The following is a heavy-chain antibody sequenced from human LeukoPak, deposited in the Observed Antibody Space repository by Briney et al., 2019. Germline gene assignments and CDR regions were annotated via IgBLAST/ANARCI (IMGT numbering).Heavy chain of an antibody. CDR1: GGSISSSSYY. D-gene: IGHD2-15*01. J-gene: IGHJ6*02. CDR3: ASPFLGYCSGGSCPKTYYYYGMDV. V-gene: IGHV4-39*01. CDR2: IYYSGST. Sequence: SEALSLTCTVSGGSISSSSYYWGWIRQPPGKGLEWIGSIYYSGSTYNPSLKSRVTISVDTSKNQFSLKLSSVTAADTAVYYCASPFLGYCSGGSCPKTYYYYGMDVWGQGTTVTVSS.